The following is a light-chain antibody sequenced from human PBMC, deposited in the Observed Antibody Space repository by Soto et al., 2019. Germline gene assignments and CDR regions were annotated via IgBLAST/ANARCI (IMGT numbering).Light chain of an antibody. CDR1: QSVRSY. CDR2: TTT. CDR3: QQSYSTLPIT. J-gene: IGKJ5*01. Sequence: DIQMTQSPSSLSASVGDTITITCRASQSVRSYLNWYQQKPGKAPDLLIYTTTSLQSGVPSRFSGSGSGTDFTLTISNLQPEDFATYYCQQSYSTLPITFGQGTRLEIK. V-gene: IGKV1-39*01.